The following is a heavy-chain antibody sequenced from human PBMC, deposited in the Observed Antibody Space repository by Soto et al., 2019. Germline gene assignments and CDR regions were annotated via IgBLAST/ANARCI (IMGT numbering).Heavy chain of an antibody. J-gene: IGHJ4*02. CDR2: ISWNSETI. CDR3: AKDVHDNNAGGGVWGGNDY. V-gene: IGHV3-9*01. CDR1: RFSFDDYA. Sequence: EVQLVESGGGLVQPGRSLRLSCAASRFSFDDYAMHWVRQAPGKGLEWVSGISWNSETIRYADSVKGRFTISRDNAKNSLYLQMNSLRAEDTALYYCAKDVHDNNAGGGVWGGNDYWGQGTLVTVSS. D-gene: IGHD3-16*01.